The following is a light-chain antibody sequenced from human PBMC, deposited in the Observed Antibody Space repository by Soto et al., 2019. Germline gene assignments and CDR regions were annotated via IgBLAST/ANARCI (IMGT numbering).Light chain of an antibody. Sequence: EIVLTQSPATLSLSPGERATLSCRASQSVSSSNLAWYQQKPGQAPRIVISGASSRAAGLPDRFSGSGSGTDFTLTISRLEPEDFALYYCQHYDDSPPRYTFGQGTKLEIK. CDR1: QSVSSSN. V-gene: IGKV3-20*01. CDR2: GAS. J-gene: IGKJ2*01. CDR3: QHYDDSPPRYT.